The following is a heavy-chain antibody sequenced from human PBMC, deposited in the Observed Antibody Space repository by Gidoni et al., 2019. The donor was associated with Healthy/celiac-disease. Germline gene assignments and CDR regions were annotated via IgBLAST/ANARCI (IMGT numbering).Heavy chain of an antibody. CDR2: IYYSGST. CDR1: GCSISSYY. Sequence: QVQLQESGPGLVKPSETLSLTCTVSGCSISSYYWSWIRQPPGKGLEWIGYIYYSGSTNYNPSLKSRVTISVDTSKNQFSLKLSSVTAADTAVYYCARLLGDYSSGWSPYYYGMDVWGQGTTVTVSS. D-gene: IGHD6-19*01. J-gene: IGHJ6*02. CDR3: ARLLGDYSSGWSPYYYGMDV. V-gene: IGHV4-59*08.